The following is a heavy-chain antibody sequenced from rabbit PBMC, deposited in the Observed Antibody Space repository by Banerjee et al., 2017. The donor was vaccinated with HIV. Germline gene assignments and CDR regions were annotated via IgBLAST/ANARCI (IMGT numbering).Heavy chain of an antibody. D-gene: IGHD8-1*01. Sequence: QEQLKESGGGLVQPGGYLKLSCKASEFDFSGYYMTWGRQAPWKGLEWIACIYAGSSGITYYASWAKGRFTLSKTSSTPVTLQMTSLTAADTATYFCARDRGNIYCPWLDLRGQGTLVTVS. J-gene: IGHJ5*01. CDR1: EFDFSGYYM. CDR2: IYAGSSGIT. CDR3: ARDRGNIYCPWLDL. V-gene: IGHV1S45*01.